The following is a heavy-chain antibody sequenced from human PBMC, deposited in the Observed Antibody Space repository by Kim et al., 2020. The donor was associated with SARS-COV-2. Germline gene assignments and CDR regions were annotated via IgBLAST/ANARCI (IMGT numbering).Heavy chain of an antibody. J-gene: IGHJ4*02. CDR1: GGSVSSGSYY. V-gene: IGHV4-61*01. Sequence: SETLSLTCTVSGGSVSSGSYYWSWIRQPSGKGLEWIGYIYYSGSTNYNPSLKSRVTISVDTSKNQFSLKLRSVTAADTAVYYCARVYYYDSRGYYQPPHFDYWGQGTLVTVSS. CDR2: IYYSGST. CDR3: ARVYYYDSRGYYQPPHFDY. D-gene: IGHD3-22*01.